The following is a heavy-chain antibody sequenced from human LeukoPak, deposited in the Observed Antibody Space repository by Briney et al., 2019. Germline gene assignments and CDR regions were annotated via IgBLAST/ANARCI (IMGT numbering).Heavy chain of an antibody. CDR3: ARGLRYTYYYYYMDV. CDR1: GGSISSSSSY. V-gene: IGHV4-39*07. D-gene: IGHD3-9*01. CDR2: IYYSGSS. Sequence: SETLSLTCSVSGGSISSSSSYWGWIRQPPGKGLEWIGSIYYSGSSFDNPALKSRVTISVDTSKNQFSLKLSSVTAADTAVYYCARGLRYTYYYYYMDVWGKGTTVTVSS. J-gene: IGHJ6*03.